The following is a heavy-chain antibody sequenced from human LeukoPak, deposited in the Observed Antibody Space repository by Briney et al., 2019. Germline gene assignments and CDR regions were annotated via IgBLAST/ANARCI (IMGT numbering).Heavy chain of an antibody. CDR2: IIPIFRIA. D-gene: IGHD5-24*01. J-gene: IGHJ6*02. Sequence: SVKVSCKASGGTFSSYAISWVRQAPGQGLEWMGRIIPIFRIANYAQKFQGRVTITADKSTSTAYMELSSLRSEDTAVYYCVRDLTRDGYNHDIRYGMDVWGQGTTVTVSS. CDR1: GGTFSSYA. CDR3: VRDLTRDGYNHDIRYGMDV. V-gene: IGHV1-69*04.